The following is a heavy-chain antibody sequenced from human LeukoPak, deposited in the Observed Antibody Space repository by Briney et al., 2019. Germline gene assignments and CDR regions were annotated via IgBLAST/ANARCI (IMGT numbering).Heavy chain of an antibody. CDR2: IYHSGST. CDR1: GYSISSGYY. J-gene: IGHJ3*02. Sequence: SETLSLTCAVSGYSISSGYYWGWIRQPPGKGLEWIGSIYHSGSTYYNPSLKSRVTISVDTSKNQFSLKLSSVTAADTAVYYCARTGTIRHDAFDIWGQGTMVTVSS. CDR3: ARTGTIRHDAFDI. D-gene: IGHD1-1*01. V-gene: IGHV4-38-2*01.